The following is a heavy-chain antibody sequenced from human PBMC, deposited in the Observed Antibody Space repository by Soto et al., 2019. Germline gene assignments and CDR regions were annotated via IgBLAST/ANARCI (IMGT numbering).Heavy chain of an antibody. CDR1: GYTFTSYY. CDR2: IIPSGGST. J-gene: IGHJ4*02. Sequence: QVHLVQSGAEVKRPGASVKISCKASGYTFTSYYVNWVRQAPGQGLEWMGIIIPSGGSTNYAQKFRGRVPMTYYTSTSPVYMELSSLRFEDTAVYYCARDWELGYWGQGTLVTVSS. V-gene: IGHV1-46*01. CDR3: ARDWELGY. D-gene: IGHD1-7*01.